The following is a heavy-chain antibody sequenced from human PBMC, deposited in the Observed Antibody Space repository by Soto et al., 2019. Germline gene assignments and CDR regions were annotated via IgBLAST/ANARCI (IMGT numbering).Heavy chain of an antibody. CDR2: FDPEDGET. Sequence: ASVKVSCKVSGYTLTELSMHWVRQAPGKGLEWMGGFDPEDGETIYAQKFQGRVTMTEDTSTDTAYMELSSLRSEDTAVYYCATYPPTMTTVTTDFDYWGQGTLVTVSS. CDR1: GYTLTELS. CDR3: ATYPPTMTTVTTDFDY. D-gene: IGHD4-17*01. V-gene: IGHV1-24*01. J-gene: IGHJ4*02.